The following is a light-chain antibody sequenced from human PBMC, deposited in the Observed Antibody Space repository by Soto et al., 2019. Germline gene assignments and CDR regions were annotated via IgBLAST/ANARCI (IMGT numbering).Light chain of an antibody. CDR3: TQANHFPRT. CDR2: RFS. CDR1: QSLVHSVGNTY. Sequence: DIVMPQTPLSSPVTLGQPAPSSCRSSQSLVHSVGNTYLSWLQQRPGQPPRLLIYRFSNRFAGVPDRFSGSGAGTDFTLKISRVEAEDVGVYYCTQANHFPRTFGQGTKVEIK. J-gene: IGKJ1*01. V-gene: IGKV2-24*01.